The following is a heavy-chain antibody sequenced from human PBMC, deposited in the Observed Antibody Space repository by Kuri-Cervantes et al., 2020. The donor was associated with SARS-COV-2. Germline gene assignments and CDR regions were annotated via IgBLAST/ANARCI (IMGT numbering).Heavy chain of an antibody. CDR1: GFTFSSYG. Sequence: GGSLRLSCAASGFTFSSYGMHWVRQAPGKGLEWVAVIWYDGSNKYYADSVKGRFTISRDNSKNTLYLQMNSLRAEDTAVYYCARGHSSRPFDYWGQGTLVTVSS. D-gene: IGHD6-13*01. V-gene: IGHV3-33*01. CDR3: ARGHSSRPFDY. J-gene: IGHJ4*02. CDR2: IWYDGSNK.